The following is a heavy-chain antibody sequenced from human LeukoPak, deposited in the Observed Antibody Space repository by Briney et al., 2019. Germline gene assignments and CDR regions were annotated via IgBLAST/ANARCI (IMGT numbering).Heavy chain of an antibody. CDR2: IYSGGNT. Sequence: GGSLRLSCAASGFIVSTNYMSWVRQAPGKGLEWVSVIYSGGNTYYADSVKGRFTISRDNSKNTLYLQMNSLRAEDTAVYYCARRLKKSWFDPWGQGTLVTVSS. CDR3: ARRLKKSWFDP. V-gene: IGHV3-66*04. D-gene: IGHD2-8*01. CDR1: GFIVSTNY. J-gene: IGHJ5*02.